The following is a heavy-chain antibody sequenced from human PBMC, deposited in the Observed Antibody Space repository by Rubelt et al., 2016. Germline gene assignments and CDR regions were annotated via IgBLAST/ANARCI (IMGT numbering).Heavy chain of an antibody. CDR2: IYHSGST. V-gene: IGHV4-4*02. Sequence: GQLQESGPGLVKPSGTLSLTCAVSGGSISSSNWWSWVRQPPGKGLEWIGEIYHSGSTNYNPSLKSRVTISVDKSKNQFSLKLSSVTAADTAVYYCAREVITFGGVILLDYWGQGTLVTVSS. D-gene: IGHD3-16*01. J-gene: IGHJ4*02. CDR3: AREVITFGGVILLDY. CDR1: GGSISSSNW.